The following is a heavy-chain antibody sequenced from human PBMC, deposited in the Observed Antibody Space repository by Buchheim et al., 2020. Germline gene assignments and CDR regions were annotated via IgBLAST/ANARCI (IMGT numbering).Heavy chain of an antibody. D-gene: IGHD3-16*01. V-gene: IGHV4-59*01. J-gene: IGHJ4*02. Sequence: QVQLQESGPGLVKPSETLSLTCTVSGGSISSYYWSWIRQPPGKGLEWIGYIYYSGSTNYNTSLKSRVTISVDTSKNQFSLKLSSVTAADTAVYYCARGATHLGYWGQGTL. CDR1: GGSISSYY. CDR2: IYYSGST. CDR3: ARGATHLGY.